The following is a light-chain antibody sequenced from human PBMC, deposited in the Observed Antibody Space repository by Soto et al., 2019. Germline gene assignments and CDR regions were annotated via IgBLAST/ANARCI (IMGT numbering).Light chain of an antibody. V-gene: IGKV2-28*01. CDR3: MQALQTRT. CDR1: QILLHSDGYNY. Sequence: DIVMTQSPLSLPVTPGEPSSISCRSSQILLHSDGYNYLNWYLQKAGQSPQLLIYLASNRASGVPDRFSGSGSGTDFTLKISRVEAEDVGVYYCMQALQTRTFGQGTKVDI. CDR2: LAS. J-gene: IGKJ1*01.